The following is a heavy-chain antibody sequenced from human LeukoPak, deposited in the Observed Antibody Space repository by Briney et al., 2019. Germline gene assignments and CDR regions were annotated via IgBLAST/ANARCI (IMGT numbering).Heavy chain of an antibody. CDR3: ARRSGSSGYYSRFDY. Sequence: SETLSLTCTVSGGSISSSSYYWGWIRQPPGKGLEWIGSNCYSGNTYYNPSIKSQVTISVDTSKNQFSLKLSSVTAADAVVYYCARRSGSSGYYSRFDYWGQGTLVTVSS. CDR2: NCYSGNT. V-gene: IGHV4-39*01. D-gene: IGHD3-22*01. CDR1: GGSISSSSYY. J-gene: IGHJ4*02.